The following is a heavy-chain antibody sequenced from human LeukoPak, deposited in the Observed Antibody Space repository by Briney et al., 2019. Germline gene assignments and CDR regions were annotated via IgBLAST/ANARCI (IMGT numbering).Heavy chain of an antibody. D-gene: IGHD1-1*01. CDR2: INPNSGGT. Sequence: ASVKVSCKASGYTFTGYYMHWVRLAPGQGLEWMGWINPNSGGTNYAQKFQGRVTMTRDTSISTAYMELSRLRSDDTAVYYCARLRRTTYYYYGMDVWGQGTTVTVSS. CDR3: ARLRRTTYYYYGMDV. V-gene: IGHV1-2*02. J-gene: IGHJ6*02. CDR1: GYTFTGYY.